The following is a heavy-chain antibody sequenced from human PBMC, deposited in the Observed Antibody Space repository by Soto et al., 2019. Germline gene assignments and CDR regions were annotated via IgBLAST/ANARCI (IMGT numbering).Heavy chain of an antibody. Sequence: GGSLRLSCAASGFTVSSNYMSWVRQAPGKGLEWVSVIYSGGSTYYADSVKGRFTISRDNSKNTLYLQMNSLRAEDTAVYYCARDSGGSYPAYYYGMDVWGQGTTVTVSS. J-gene: IGHJ6*02. CDR1: GFTVSSNY. CDR2: IYSGGST. D-gene: IGHD1-26*01. V-gene: IGHV3-53*01. CDR3: ARDSGGSYPAYYYGMDV.